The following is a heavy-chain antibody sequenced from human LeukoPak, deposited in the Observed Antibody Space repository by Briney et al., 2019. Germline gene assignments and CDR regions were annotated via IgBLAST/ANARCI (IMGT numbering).Heavy chain of an antibody. CDR1: GYTFTGYY. CDR3: ARDRWRGGYSYGYSR. D-gene: IGHD5-18*01. J-gene: IGHJ4*02. Sequence: ASVKVSCKASGYTFTGYYMHWVRQAPGQGLEWMGWINPNSGGTNYAQKFQGRVTMTRDTSISTAYMELSRLRSDDTAVYYCARDRWRGGYSYGYSRWGQGTLVTVSS. CDR2: INPNSGGT. V-gene: IGHV1-2*02.